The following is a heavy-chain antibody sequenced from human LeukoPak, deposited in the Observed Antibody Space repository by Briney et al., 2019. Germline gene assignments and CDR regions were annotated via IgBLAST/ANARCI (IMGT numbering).Heavy chain of an antibody. Sequence: GGSLKLSCAASGFTFSSHEMNWVRQAPGKGLEWVSYISSSGLTIYYADSVKGRFTISRDNAKNSLYLQMNRLRAEDTAVYYCAGSDTIGYLPREWDYWYFDRWGRGTLVTVSS. CDR1: GFTFSSHE. V-gene: IGHV3-48*03. D-gene: IGHD3-22*01. CDR2: ISSSGLTI. J-gene: IGHJ2*01. CDR3: AGSDTIGYLPREWDYWYFDR.